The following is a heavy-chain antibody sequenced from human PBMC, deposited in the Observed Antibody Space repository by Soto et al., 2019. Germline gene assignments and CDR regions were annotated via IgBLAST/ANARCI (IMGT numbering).Heavy chain of an antibody. Sequence: SETLSLTCTVPGGSISSSSYYWGWIRQPPGKGLEWIGSIYYSGSTYYNPSLKSRVTISVDTSKAQFSLKLSSVTAADSAVYYCARPESSVTLFGDVAKFDPWGQGTLVTVSS. V-gene: IGHV4-39*01. CDR1: GGSISSSSYY. CDR3: ARPESSVTLFGDVAKFDP. CDR2: IYYSGST. D-gene: IGHD3-3*01. J-gene: IGHJ5*02.